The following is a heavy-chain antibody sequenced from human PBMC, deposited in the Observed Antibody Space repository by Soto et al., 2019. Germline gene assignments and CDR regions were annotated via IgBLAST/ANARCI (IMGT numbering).Heavy chain of an antibody. D-gene: IGHD6-6*01. CDR3: ARDSGLYSSSGADY. CDR2: ISSSSSYI. Sequence: GGSLRLSCAASGFTFSSYSMNWVRQAPGKGLEWVSSISSSSSYIYYADSVKGRLTISRDNAKNSLYLQMNSLRAEDTAVYYCARDSGLYSSSGADYWGQGTLVTVSS. CDR1: GFTFSSYS. J-gene: IGHJ4*02. V-gene: IGHV3-21*01.